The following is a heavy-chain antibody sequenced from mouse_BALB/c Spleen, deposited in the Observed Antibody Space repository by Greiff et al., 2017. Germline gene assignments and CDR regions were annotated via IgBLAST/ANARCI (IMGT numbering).Heavy chain of an antibody. CDR2: ISSGSSTI. Sequence: EVQRVESGGGLVQPGGSRKLSCAASGFTFSSFGMHWVRQAPEKGLEWVAYISSGSSTIYYADTVKGRFTISRDNPKNTLFLQMTSLRSEDTAMYYCASPRDGGFAYWGQGTLVTVSA. D-gene: IGHD3-1*01. CDR3: ASPRDGGFAY. V-gene: IGHV5-17*02. J-gene: IGHJ3*01. CDR1: GFTFSSFG.